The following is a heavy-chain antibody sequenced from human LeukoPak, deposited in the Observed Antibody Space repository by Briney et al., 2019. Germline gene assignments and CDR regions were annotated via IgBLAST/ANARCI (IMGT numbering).Heavy chain of an antibody. CDR3: ARQSDGYDSNWFDP. D-gene: IGHD5-24*01. CDR1: GGSFSGYY. Sequence: SETLSLTCAVYGGSFSGYYWSWIRQPPGKGLEWIGEINHSGSTNYNPSLKGRVTISVDTSKSQFSLKLNSVTAADTAVYYCARQSDGYDSNWFDPWGQGTLVTVSS. CDR2: INHSGST. J-gene: IGHJ5*02. V-gene: IGHV4-34*01.